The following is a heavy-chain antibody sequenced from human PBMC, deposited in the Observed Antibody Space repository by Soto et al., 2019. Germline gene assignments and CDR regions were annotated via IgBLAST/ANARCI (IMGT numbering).Heavy chain of an antibody. J-gene: IGHJ4*02. CDR3: ASRYGDYLNYFDY. CDR2: IYYSGST. D-gene: IGHD4-17*01. Sequence: QVQLRESGPGLVKPSQTLSLTCTVSGGSISSGGYYWSWIRQHPGKGLEWIGYIYYSGSTYYNPSLKSRVTIPVDTSKNQCSLKLRSVTAADTAVYYCASRYGDYLNYFDYWGQGTLVTVSS. CDR1: GGSISSGGYY. V-gene: IGHV4-31*03.